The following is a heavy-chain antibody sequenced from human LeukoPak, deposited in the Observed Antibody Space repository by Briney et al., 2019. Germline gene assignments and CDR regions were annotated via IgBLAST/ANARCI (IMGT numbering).Heavy chain of an antibody. J-gene: IGHJ4*02. CDR1: GGTFSRYT. Sequence: SSVKVSCKASGGTFSRYTISWVRQAPGQGLEWMGGIIPMFGRANYAQKFQGRLTITADESTSTAYMELSSLRSEDTAIYYCASRLYCSNTRCRNFPFAYWGQGTLVTVSS. CDR2: IIPMFGRA. D-gene: IGHD2-2*01. V-gene: IGHV1-69*01. CDR3: ASRLYCSNTRCRNFPFAY.